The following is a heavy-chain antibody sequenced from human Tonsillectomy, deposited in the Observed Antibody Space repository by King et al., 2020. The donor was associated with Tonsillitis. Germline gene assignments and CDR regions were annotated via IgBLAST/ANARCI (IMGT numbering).Heavy chain of an antibody. J-gene: IGHJ4*02. CDR1: GFIFSSYS. V-gene: IGHV3-21*01. D-gene: IGHD2-15*01. CDR3: ARGYFSGGSCDDDGNYFAS. Sequence: VQLVESGGGLVKPGGSLRLSCAASGFIFSSYSMNWVRQAPGKGLEWVSYISSSSSYIYYADSVKGRFTISRDNAKNSLYLQMKVLRAEDTAMYYCARGYFSGGSCDDDGNYFASWGQGTLFTVSS. CDR2: ISSSSSYI.